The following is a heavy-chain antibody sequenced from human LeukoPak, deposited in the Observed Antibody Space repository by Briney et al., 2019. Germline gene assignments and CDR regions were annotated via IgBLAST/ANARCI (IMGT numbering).Heavy chain of an antibody. J-gene: IGHJ6*03. V-gene: IGHV3-11*04. CDR1: GFTFSDYY. CDR2: ISSSGSTI. CDR3: AREAGYCSSTSCSYYYYMDV. Sequence: GGSLRLSCAASGFTFSDYYMTWIRQAPGRGLEWVSYISSSGSTIYYADSAKGRFTISRDSAKNSLFLQMNSLRAEDTAVYYCAREAGYCSSTSCSYYYYMDVWGKGITVTVSS. D-gene: IGHD2-2*03.